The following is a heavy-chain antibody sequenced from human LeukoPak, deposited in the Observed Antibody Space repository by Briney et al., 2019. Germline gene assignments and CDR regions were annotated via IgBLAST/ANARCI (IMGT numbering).Heavy chain of an antibody. J-gene: IGHJ5*01. Sequence: PSETLSLTCTVPGVSISSSNSYWGWIRQPPGKGLEWIGGVYNSGGTSYNPSLKSRVIISKDTSKDQVSLRLSSVTVADTAVYYCARHRVVGTTRGRRFDSWGQGTLVIVSS. D-gene: IGHD1-26*01. CDR2: VYNSGGT. CDR3: ARHRVVGTTRGRRFDS. V-gene: IGHV4-39*01. CDR1: GVSISSSNSY.